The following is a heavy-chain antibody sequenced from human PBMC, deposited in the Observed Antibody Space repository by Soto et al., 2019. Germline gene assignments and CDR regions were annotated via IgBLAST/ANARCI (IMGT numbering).Heavy chain of an antibody. CDR1: GFTFSSYG. J-gene: IGHJ6*02. CDR3: AKDSSRSYYYYGMDV. V-gene: IGHV3-30*18. D-gene: IGHD6-13*01. CDR2: ISYDGSNK. Sequence: LRLSCAASGFTFSSYGMHWVRQAPGKGLEWVAVISYDGSNKYYADSVKGRFTISRDNSKNTLYLQMNSLRAEDTAVYYCAKDSSRSYYYYGMDVWGQGTTVTVSS.